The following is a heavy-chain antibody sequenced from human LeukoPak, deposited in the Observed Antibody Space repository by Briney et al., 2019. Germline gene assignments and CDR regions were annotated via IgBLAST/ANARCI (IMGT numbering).Heavy chain of an antibody. CDR1: GFTFSSYS. D-gene: IGHD2-15*01. Sequence: GGSLRLSCAASGFTFSSYSMNWVRQAPGKGLEWVSYISSSSSTIYYADFVKGRFTISRDNAKNSLYLQMNSLRAEDTAVYYCARDGYCSGGSCYSSVDYWGQGTLVTVSS. CDR3: ARDGYCSGGSCYSSVDY. J-gene: IGHJ4*02. V-gene: IGHV3-48*01. CDR2: ISSSSSTI.